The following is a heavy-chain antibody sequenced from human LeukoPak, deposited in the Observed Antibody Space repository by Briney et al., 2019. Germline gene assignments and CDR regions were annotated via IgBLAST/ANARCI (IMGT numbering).Heavy chain of an antibody. D-gene: IGHD1-7*01. CDR2: ISSSSSYI. CDR1: GFTFSSYS. CDR3: ARGPLWNYAYYYYYMDV. Sequence: GGSLRLSCAASGFTFSSYSMNWVRQAPGKGLEWVSSISSSSSYIYYADSVKGRFTISRDNAKNSLYLQMNSLRAEDTAVYYCARGPLWNYAYYYYYMDVWGKGTTVTVSS. V-gene: IGHV3-21*04. J-gene: IGHJ6*03.